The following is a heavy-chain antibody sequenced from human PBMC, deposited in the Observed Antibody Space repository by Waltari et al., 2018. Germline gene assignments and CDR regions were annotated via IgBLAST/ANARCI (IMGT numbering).Heavy chain of an antibody. CDR2: MRSCAGVI. J-gene: IGHJ2*01. Sequence: EVQLVESGGGLVQPGGSLRLSCAASGFRFSSYEMNWVRQAPGKGLEWISNMRSCAGVIYYADSVKGRFTISRDNAKNSLFLQMDSLRAEDTGLYYCARGFGGSYPHWYIDLWGRGTIVTVSS. V-gene: IGHV3-48*03. CDR1: GFRFSSYE. D-gene: IGHD1-26*01. CDR3: ARGFGGSYPHWYIDL.